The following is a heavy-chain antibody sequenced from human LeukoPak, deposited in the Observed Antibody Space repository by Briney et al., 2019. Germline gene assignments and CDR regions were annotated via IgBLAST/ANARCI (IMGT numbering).Heavy chain of an antibody. CDR3: AREEGQLGRVDY. D-gene: IGHD2-2*01. Sequence: SETLSLTCIVSGGSISSSSYYWGWIRQPPGKGLEWIGSIYYSGSTYYNPSLKSRVTISVDTSKNQFSLKLSSVTAADTAVYYWAREEGQLGRVDYWGQGTLVTVSS. J-gene: IGHJ4*02. CDR2: IYYSGST. V-gene: IGHV4-39*07. CDR1: GGSISSSSYY.